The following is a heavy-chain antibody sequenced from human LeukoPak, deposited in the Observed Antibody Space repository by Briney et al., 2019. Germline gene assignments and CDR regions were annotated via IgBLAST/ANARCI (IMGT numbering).Heavy chain of an antibody. D-gene: IGHD2-2*01. CDR2: IYSGGST. J-gene: IGHJ3*02. CDR3: ARGLTYCSSTSCYAFDI. CDR1: GFTVSSNY. V-gene: IGHV3-53*01. Sequence: GGSLRLSCAASGFTVSSNYMSWVRQAPGKGLEWVSVIYSGGSTYYADSVKGRFTISRDDSKNTLYLQMNSLRAEDTAVYYCARGLTYCSSTSCYAFDIWGQGTMVTVSS.